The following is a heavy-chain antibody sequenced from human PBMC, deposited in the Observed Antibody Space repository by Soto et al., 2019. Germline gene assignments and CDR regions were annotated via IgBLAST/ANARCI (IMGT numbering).Heavy chain of an antibody. CDR2: ISHDGNNT. Sequence: PGGSLRLSCAASGFTFSSYAMYWVRQAPGKGLEWMAFISHDGNNTYYADSVKGRFSISRDNSKNTLYLQMNSLRTEDTAMFYCARPRYYSETNTYYDGQHADYWGLGTLVTVSS. V-gene: IGHV3-30-3*01. J-gene: IGHJ4*02. CDR3: ARPRYYSETNTYYDGQHADY. CDR1: GFTFSSYA. D-gene: IGHD3-3*01.